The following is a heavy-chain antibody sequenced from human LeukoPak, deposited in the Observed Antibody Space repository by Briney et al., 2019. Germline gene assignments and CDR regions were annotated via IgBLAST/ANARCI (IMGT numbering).Heavy chain of an antibody. CDR1: GFTFSSYA. CDR2: ISGSGVST. Sequence: PGGSLRLSCAASGFTFSSYAMSWVRQAPGKGLEWVSAISGSGVSTYYADSVKGRFTISRENYKDTLYLQMNSLRAEDTAVYYCAKASSGWYPYFDYWGQGTLVTVSS. CDR3: AKASSGWYPYFDY. D-gene: IGHD6-19*01. V-gene: IGHV3-23*01. J-gene: IGHJ4*02.